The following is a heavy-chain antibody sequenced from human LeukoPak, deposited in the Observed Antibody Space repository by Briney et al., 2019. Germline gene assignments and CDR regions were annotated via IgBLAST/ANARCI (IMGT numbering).Heavy chain of an antibody. J-gene: IGHJ4*02. CDR1: GFTFSDYN. D-gene: IGHD4-17*01. CDR2: ISRSGSTK. V-gene: IGHV3-11*01. CDR3: AKDALSFNGDWFDF. Sequence: PGGSLRLSCAASGFTFSDYNMRWIRQAPGKGLEWVSSISRSGSTKYYADSVKGRFTISRDNSKNTLYLQMNSLRAEDTALYYCAKDALSFNGDWFDFWGQGTLVTVSS.